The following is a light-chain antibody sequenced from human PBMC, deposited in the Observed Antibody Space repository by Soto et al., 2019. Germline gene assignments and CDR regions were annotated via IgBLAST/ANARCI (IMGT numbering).Light chain of an antibody. CDR3: VFYVGGGQHWV. CDR2: NTN. J-gene: IGLJ3*02. CDR1: SGSVSRSHY. Sequence: QTVVTQEPSFSVSPGRTVTLTCGLSSGSVSRSHYPNWYQHPPGQAPRTLIYNTNIRSSGVPDRFSGSILGNEAALTITGAQADHESDYYCVFYVGGGQHWVFGGGTKLTVL. V-gene: IGLV8-61*01.